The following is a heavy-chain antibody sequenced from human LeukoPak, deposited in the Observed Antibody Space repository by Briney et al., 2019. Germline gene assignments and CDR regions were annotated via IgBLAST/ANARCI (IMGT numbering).Heavy chain of an antibody. CDR1: GYTFTSYG. CDR2: ISAYNGNT. Sequence: ASVKVSCKASGYTFTSYGISWVRQAPGQGPEWMGWISAYNGNTNYAQKLQGRVTMTTDTSTSTAYMELRSLRSDDTAVYYCAKGVDSYGYGYFDYWGQGTLVTVSS. CDR3: AKGVDSYGYGYFDY. J-gene: IGHJ4*02. V-gene: IGHV1-18*01. D-gene: IGHD5-18*01.